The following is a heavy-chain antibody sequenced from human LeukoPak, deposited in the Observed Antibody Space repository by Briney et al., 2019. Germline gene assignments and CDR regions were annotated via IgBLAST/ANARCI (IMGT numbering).Heavy chain of an antibody. D-gene: IGHD3-22*01. Sequence: GGSLRLSCAASGFTFSSYEMNWVRQAPGKGVEWVSYISSNGNTIYYADYVKGRFTIYRDNAKNSLYLQMNSLRAEDTAIYYCARDKNYYDSSGRRKVTDYWGQGTLVTVSS. J-gene: IGHJ4*02. CDR1: GFTFSSYE. V-gene: IGHV3-48*03. CDR3: ARDKNYYDSSGRRKVTDY. CDR2: ISSNGNTI.